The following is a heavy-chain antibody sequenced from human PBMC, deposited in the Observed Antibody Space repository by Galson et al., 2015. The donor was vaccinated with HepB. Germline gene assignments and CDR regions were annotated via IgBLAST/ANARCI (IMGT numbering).Heavy chain of an antibody. Sequence: SLTCTVSGGSISSYYWSWIRQPPGKGLEWIGYIYYSGSTNYNPSLKSRVTISVDTSKNQFSLKLSSVTAADTAVYYCARDLAVGVVSTYYYMDVWGKGTTVTVSS. CDR2: IYYSGST. J-gene: IGHJ6*03. V-gene: IGHV4-59*01. CDR3: ARDLAVGVVSTYYYMDV. D-gene: IGHD3-3*01. CDR1: GGSISSYY.